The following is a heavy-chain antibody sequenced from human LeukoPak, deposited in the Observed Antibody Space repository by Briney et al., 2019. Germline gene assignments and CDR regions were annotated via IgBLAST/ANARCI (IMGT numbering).Heavy chain of an antibody. V-gene: IGHV3-30*18. Sequence: SGGSLRLSCAASGFTFSSYGMHWVRQAPGKGLEWVAVISYDGTNKYSADSVKGRFTISRDNSKNTLYLQMNSPRAEDTAVYYCAKVGNSWYYFDYWGQGTLVTVSS. D-gene: IGHD6-13*01. CDR1: GFTFSSYG. J-gene: IGHJ4*02. CDR3: AKVGNSWYYFDY. CDR2: ISYDGTNK.